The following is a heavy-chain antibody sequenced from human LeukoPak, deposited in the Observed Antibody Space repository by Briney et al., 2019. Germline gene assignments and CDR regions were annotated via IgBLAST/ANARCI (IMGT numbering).Heavy chain of an antibody. Sequence: SETLSLTCTVSGGAISSYYWSWIRQPPGKGLEWIGYIYYSGSTNYNPSLKSRVTISVDTSKNQFSLKLSSVNAADTDVYYCASGRYGRYFDYWGQGTLVTVSS. CDR1: GGAISSYY. CDR3: ASGRYGRYFDY. V-gene: IGHV4-59*01. D-gene: IGHD5-18*01. CDR2: IYYSGST. J-gene: IGHJ4*02.